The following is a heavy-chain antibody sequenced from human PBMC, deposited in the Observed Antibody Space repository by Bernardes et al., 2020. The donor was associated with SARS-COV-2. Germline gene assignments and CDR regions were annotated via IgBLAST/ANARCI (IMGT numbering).Heavy chain of an antibody. V-gene: IGHV3-74*01. CDR2: IDTGGSST. J-gene: IGHJ6*02. CDR3: STGGNGATAPGMDV. Sequence: GGSLRLSCAASGFTFSSYWIHWVRQAPGKGLVWVSRIDTGGSSTDYADSVKGRFTISRDNAKNTVYLQMNSLRAEDTAVYYCSTGGNGATAPGMDVWGQGTTVTVSS. D-gene: IGHD1-1*01. CDR1: GFTFSSYW.